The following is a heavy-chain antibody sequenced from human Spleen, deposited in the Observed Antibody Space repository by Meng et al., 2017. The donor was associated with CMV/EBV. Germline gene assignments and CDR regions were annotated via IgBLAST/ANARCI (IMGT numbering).Heavy chain of an antibody. CDR3: ARSPRVTTRWYYFDY. CDR2: IYYSGNT. V-gene: IGHV4-30-4*08. CDR1: GGSISGGDYY. D-gene: IGHD4-11*01. J-gene: IGHJ4*02. Sequence: TLSPTCTVSGGSISGGDYYWSWIRQPPGKGLEWIGYIYYSGNTYYNPSLKSRLTISVDTSKNQFSLKLSSVTAADTAVYYCARSPRVTTRWYYFDYWGQGRLVTVSS.